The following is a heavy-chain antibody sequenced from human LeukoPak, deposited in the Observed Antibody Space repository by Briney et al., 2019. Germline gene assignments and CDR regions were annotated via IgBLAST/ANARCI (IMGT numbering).Heavy chain of an antibody. D-gene: IGHD4-17*01. Sequence: SETLSLTCTVSGGSISSYYWSWTRQPPGKGLEWIGYIYYSGSTNYNPSLKSRVTISVDTSKNQFSLKLSSVTAADTAVYYCARLGGAQGWFDPWGQGTLVTVSS. CDR1: GGSISSYY. V-gene: IGHV4-59*08. J-gene: IGHJ5*02. CDR2: IYYSGST. CDR3: ARLGGAQGWFDP.